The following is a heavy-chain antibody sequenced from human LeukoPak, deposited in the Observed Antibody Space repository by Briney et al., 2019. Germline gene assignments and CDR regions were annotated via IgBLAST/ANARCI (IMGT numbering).Heavy chain of an antibody. J-gene: IGHJ6*03. CDR2: INHSGST. CDR3: ARGRVTMIVVVNSYYYSMDV. D-gene: IGHD3-22*01. Sequence: AETLSLTCGVYGGSFSGYNWTWIRQAPGKGLEWIGEINHSGSTNYNPSLKSRVTISVDTSKNQFSLKLSSVTAADTALYYCARGRVTMIVVVNSYYYSMDVWGKGTTVTVSS. V-gene: IGHV4-34*01. CDR1: GGSFSGYN.